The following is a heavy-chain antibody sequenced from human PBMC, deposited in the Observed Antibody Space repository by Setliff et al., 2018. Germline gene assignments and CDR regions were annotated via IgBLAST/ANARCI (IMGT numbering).Heavy chain of an antibody. J-gene: IGHJ6*02. Sequence: PSETLSLTCAVYGGSFSGYYWNWIRQPPGKGLEWIGEINHSGSTNYNPYLKSRVTISVDTSKNQFSLNLSSVTAADTAIYYCVRKRGGMVRGALNYYYGMDVWGQGTTVTV. CDR2: INHSGST. CDR3: VRKRGGMVRGALNYYYGMDV. CDR1: GGSFSGYY. V-gene: IGHV4-34*01. D-gene: IGHD3-10*01.